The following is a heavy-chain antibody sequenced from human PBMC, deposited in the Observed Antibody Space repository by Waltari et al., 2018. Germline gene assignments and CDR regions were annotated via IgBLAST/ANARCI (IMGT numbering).Heavy chain of an antibody. CDR3: ARGRDVFANFDYNWFDP. J-gene: IGHJ5*02. Sequence: QVQLVQSGAEVLKPGASVRVSCQASGYIFRNYEINWVRQAAGQGPEWMGWVKPNSGAAAYAQKFQGRITMTWDTSTSTAYMELNNLRSDDTAVLYCARGRDVFANFDYNWFDPWGQGTLVTVSS. D-gene: IGHD3-3*01. CDR1: GYIFRNYE. V-gene: IGHV1-8*02. CDR2: VKPNSGAA.